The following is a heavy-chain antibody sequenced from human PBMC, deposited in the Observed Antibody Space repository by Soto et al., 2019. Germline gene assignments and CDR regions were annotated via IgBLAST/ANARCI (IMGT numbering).Heavy chain of an antibody. J-gene: IGHJ3*02. D-gene: IGHD3-3*01. CDR1: GYPVTAYY. V-gene: IGHV1-2*02. Sequence: QLHLVQSGAVVKKPGASVTVSCSASGYPVTAYYMHWVRQAPGRGLEWMGGINPATGAAKYTQTFQGRVPMTRATSTSTVFMELSGLTSGDPAVFYWAGGGGVGVAGSAAFDMWGQGTLVTVSS. CDR2: INPATGAA. CDR3: AGGGGVGVAGSAAFDM.